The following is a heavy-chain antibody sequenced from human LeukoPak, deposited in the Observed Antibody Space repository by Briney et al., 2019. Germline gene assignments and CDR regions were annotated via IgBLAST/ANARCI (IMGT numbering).Heavy chain of an antibody. CDR1: GFTFDDYA. CDR2: ISWNSASI. D-gene: IGHD1-1*01. V-gene: IGHV3-9*01. J-gene: IGHJ3*02. CDR3: AKDRHLSWNACDI. Sequence: PGGSLRLSCAASGFTFDDYAMHWVRQAPGKGLEWVSGISWNSASIGYADSVKGRFTISRDNAKNSLYLQMNSLRAEDTALYYCAKDRHLSWNACDIWGQGKMVTVSS.